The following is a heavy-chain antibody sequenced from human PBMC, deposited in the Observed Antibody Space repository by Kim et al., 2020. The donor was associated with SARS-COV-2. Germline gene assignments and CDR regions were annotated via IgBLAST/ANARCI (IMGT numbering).Heavy chain of an antibody. V-gene: IGHV1-69*04. J-gene: IGHJ2*01. CDR3: ARVKRYYYDSSGYYPYWYFDL. D-gene: IGHD3-22*01. Sequence: SVKVSCKASGGTFSSYAISWVRQAPGQGLEWMGRIIPILGIANYAQKFQGRVTITADKSTSTAYMELSSLRSEDTAVYYCARVKRYYYDSSGYYPYWYFDLWGRGTLVTVSS. CDR1: GGTFSSYA. CDR2: IIPILGIA.